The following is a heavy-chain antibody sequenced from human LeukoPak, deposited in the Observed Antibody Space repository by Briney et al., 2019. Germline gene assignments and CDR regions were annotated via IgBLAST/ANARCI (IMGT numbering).Heavy chain of an antibody. CDR3: ARGRELWLTKWGSFDY. J-gene: IGHJ4*02. CDR1: GFTVSSNY. V-gene: IGHV3-53*01. CDR2: IYSGGST. Sequence: GGSLRLSCAASGFTVSSNYMSWVRQAPGKGLEWVSDIYSGGSTYYADSVKGRFTISRDNSKNTLYLQMNSLRAEDTAVYYCARGRELWLTKWGSFDYWGQGTLVTVSS. D-gene: IGHD5-18*01.